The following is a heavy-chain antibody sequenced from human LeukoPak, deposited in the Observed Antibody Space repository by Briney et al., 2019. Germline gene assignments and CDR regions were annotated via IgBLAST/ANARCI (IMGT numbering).Heavy chain of an antibody. CDR3: ARVPHYNWNDPAFDY. V-gene: IGHV1-18*01. J-gene: IGHJ4*02. D-gene: IGHD1-20*01. CDR2: ISAYNGNT. CDR1: GYTFTSYG. Sequence: GASVKVSCKASGYTFTSYGISWVRQAPGQGLEWMGWISAYNGNTNYAQKLQGRVTMTTDTSASTAYMELRSLRSDDTAVYYCARVPHYNWNDPAFDYWGQGTLVTVSS.